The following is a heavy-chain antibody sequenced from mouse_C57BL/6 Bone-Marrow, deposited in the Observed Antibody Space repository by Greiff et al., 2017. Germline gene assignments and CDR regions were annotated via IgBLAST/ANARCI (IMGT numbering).Heavy chain of an antibody. CDR1: GYSITSDY. D-gene: IGHD1-1*01. J-gene: IGHJ2*01. V-gene: IGHV3-8*01. CDR3: ARTHYYGSSWDYFDY. CDR2: KSYSGST. Sequence: EVKLQVSGPGLAKPSQTLSLTCSVTGYSITSDYWNWIRKFPGNKLEDMGYKSYSGSTYYNPSLKRRISITRDTSKNQYYLQLNSVTTEDTATYYSARTHYYGSSWDYFDYWGQGTTLTVSS.